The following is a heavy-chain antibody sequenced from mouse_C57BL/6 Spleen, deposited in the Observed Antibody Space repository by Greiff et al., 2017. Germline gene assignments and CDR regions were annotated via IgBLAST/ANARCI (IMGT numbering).Heavy chain of an antibody. Sequence: DVMLVESGGDLVKPGGSLKLSCAASGFTFSSYGMSWVRQSPDKSLEWVATISSGGSYTYYPDSVKGRFTISRDNAKNTLYLQMSSLKSEDTAMYYCARHGTANLDVGYFDVRGTGTTVTVSS. D-gene: IGHD4-1*01. CDR3: ARHGTANLDVGYFDV. V-gene: IGHV5-6*02. CDR2: ISSGGSYT. CDR1: GFTFSSYG. J-gene: IGHJ1*03.